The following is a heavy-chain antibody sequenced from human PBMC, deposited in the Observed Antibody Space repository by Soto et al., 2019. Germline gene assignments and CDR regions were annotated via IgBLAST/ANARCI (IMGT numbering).Heavy chain of an antibody. Sequence: QVQLVQSGAEVKKPGSSVKVSCKASGGTFSSYTITWVRQAPGQGLEWMGGIIPIFGTANYAQKFPGRVTITADESTSTAYMELSSLRSEDTAVYYCAREGGSGSYSYYAMDVWCQGTTVTVSS. J-gene: IGHJ6*02. CDR1: GGTFSSYT. D-gene: IGHD3-10*01. V-gene: IGHV1-69*12. CDR3: AREGGSGSYSYYAMDV. CDR2: IIPIFGTA.